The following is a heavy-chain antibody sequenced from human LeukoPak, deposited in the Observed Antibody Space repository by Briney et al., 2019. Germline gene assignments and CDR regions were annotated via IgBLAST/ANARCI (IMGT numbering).Heavy chain of an antibody. J-gene: IGHJ4*02. Sequence: GGSLRLSCAVSGLTFSSAWMTWVRQVPGKGLEWVGRIKSSADGGTTDYSATVKGRFIISRDDSKNTVYLQMNSLKIEDTGVYSCTGDGQWSFRGGFRGPGTLVTVTS. CDR3: TGDGQWSFRGGF. D-gene: IGHD2-21*01. CDR2: IKSSADGGTT. V-gene: IGHV3-15*01. CDR1: GLTFSSAW.